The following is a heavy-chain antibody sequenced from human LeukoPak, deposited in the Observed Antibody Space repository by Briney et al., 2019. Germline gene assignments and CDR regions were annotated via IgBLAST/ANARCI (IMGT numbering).Heavy chain of an antibody. CDR1: GFTFSRYA. CDR2: ISSSGESP. Sequence: TGGSLRLSCAASGFTFSRYAMSWVRQAPGKGLEWVCGISSSGESPYYADSVKGRFTISRDNSKNTLYLEINSLRAEVTAVYYCAKKSRDGYNPFDYLGQGTLVTVSS. V-gene: IGHV3-23*01. J-gene: IGHJ4*02. D-gene: IGHD5-24*01. CDR3: AKKSRDGYNPFDY.